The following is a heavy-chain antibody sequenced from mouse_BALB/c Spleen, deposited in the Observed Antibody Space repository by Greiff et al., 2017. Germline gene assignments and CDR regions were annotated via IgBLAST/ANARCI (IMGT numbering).Heavy chain of an antibody. CDR1: GFSLTSYG. Sequence: QVQLKESGPGLVQPSQSLSITCTVSGFSLTSYGVHWVRQSPGKGLEWLGVIWSGGSTDYNAAFISRLSISKDNSKSQVFFKMNSLQANDTAIYYCAISYYRYDHYAMDYWGQGTSVTVSS. D-gene: IGHD2-14*01. CDR2: IWSGGST. V-gene: IGHV2-2*02. CDR3: AISYYRYDHYAMDY. J-gene: IGHJ4*01.